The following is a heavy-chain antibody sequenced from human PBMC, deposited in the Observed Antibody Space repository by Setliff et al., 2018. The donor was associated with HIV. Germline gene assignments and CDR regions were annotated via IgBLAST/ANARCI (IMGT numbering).Heavy chain of an antibody. D-gene: IGHD1-26*01. CDR2: IKSKTDGGTA. CDR3: ARDGRGGSSPYYYYMDV. J-gene: IGHJ6*03. CDR1: GFTFSHAW. Sequence: GGSLRLSCAASGFTFSHAWMNWVRQAPGKGLEWVGRIKSKTDGGTADYAGSVKDRFTFSRDDSKNTVYLQMNSLKTEDTAVYYCARDGRGGSSPYYYYMDVWGKGTAGTVS. V-gene: IGHV3-15*07.